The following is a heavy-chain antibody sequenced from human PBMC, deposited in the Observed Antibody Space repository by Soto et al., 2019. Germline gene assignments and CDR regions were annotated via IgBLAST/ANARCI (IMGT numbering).Heavy chain of an antibody. CDR2: ISSNGVGT. V-gene: IGHV3-64*01. CDR3: ARRARPDFYYMDV. Sequence: GGSLRLSCAASGFTLSGYAMDWVRQPPGKGLEYVSGISSNGVGTYYANSVQGRFTISRDNSKNTVYLQMGSLRPEDMAVYYCARRARPDFYYMDVWGKGTTVTVSS. D-gene: IGHD6-6*01. CDR1: GFTLSGYA. J-gene: IGHJ6*03.